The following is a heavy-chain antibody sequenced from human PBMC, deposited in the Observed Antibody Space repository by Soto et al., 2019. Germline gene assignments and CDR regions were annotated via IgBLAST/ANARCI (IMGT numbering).Heavy chain of an antibody. Sequence: ASVKVSCKTSGYTFTSYFIHWVRQAPGQGLEWMGLIIPDSGWAAYAQKFQGRLTVTRDTSTNTVYMDLSSLRSEDTAVYYCAREGAATAKMFDLWGQGTLVTVSS. J-gene: IGHJ5*02. D-gene: IGHD2-21*02. CDR1: GYTFTSYF. V-gene: IGHV1-46*01. CDR3: AREGAATAKMFDL. CDR2: IIPDSGWA.